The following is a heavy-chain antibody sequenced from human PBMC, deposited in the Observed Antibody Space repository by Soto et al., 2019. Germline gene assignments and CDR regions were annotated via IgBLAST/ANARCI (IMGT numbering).Heavy chain of an antibody. Sequence: QVHLVQSGAEVKKPGASVKVSCKGSGYIFTTYGINWVRQAPGQGLEWMGWISAHNGNTNYAQKLQGRVTVTRDTSTSTAYMELRNLRSDDTAVYYCARGRYGDYWGQGALVTVSS. V-gene: IGHV1-18*01. CDR3: ARGRYGDY. J-gene: IGHJ4*02. D-gene: IGHD1-1*01. CDR2: ISAHNGNT. CDR1: GYIFTTYG.